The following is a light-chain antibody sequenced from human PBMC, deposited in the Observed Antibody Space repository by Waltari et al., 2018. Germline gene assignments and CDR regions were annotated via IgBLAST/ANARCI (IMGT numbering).Light chain of an antibody. Sequence: DIVLTQSPASLSLSPGDRATPSCRASQSVSSYLAWYQQKPGQAPRLLIYDASNRATGIPARFSGSGSGTDFTLTISSLEPEDFAVYYCQQRRDWPITFGQGTRLEIK. V-gene: IGKV3-11*01. CDR3: QQRRDWPIT. J-gene: IGKJ5*01. CDR2: DAS. CDR1: QSVSSY.